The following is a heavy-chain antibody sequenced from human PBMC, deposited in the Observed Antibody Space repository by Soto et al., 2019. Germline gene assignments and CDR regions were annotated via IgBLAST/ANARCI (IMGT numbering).Heavy chain of an antibody. Sequence: GGSLRLSCAASGFTFSSYGMHWVRQAPGKGLEWVAVIWYDGSNKYYADSVKGRFTISRDNSKNTLYLQMNSLRAEDTAVYYCARDSGYCSSTSCYGSDYWGQGTLVTVSS. D-gene: IGHD2-2*03. CDR2: IWYDGSNK. V-gene: IGHV3-33*01. J-gene: IGHJ4*02. CDR3: ARDSGYCSSTSCYGSDY. CDR1: GFTFSSYG.